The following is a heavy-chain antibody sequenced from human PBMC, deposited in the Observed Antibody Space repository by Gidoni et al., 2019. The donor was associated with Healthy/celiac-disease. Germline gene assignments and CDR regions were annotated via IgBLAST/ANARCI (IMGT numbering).Heavy chain of an antibody. Sequence: INPNSGGTNYAQKFQGRVTMTRDTSISTAYMELSRLRSDDTAVYYCARPINGGELLHLYYWGQGTLVTVSS. D-gene: IGHD1-26*01. V-gene: IGHV1-2*02. CDR3: ARPINGGELLHLYY. J-gene: IGHJ4*02. CDR2: INPNSGGT.